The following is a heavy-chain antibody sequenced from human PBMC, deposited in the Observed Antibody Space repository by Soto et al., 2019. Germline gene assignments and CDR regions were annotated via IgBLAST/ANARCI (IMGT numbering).Heavy chain of an antibody. CDR1: GDSVSSNSAA. Sequence: PSQTLSLTCAISGDSVSSNSAAWNWIRQSPSRSLKWLGRTYYRSKWYNDYAVSVKSRITINPDTSKNQFSLHLNSVPPEDTAVYYCAREVLLWFGGSLFDYWGQGTLVTVSS. V-gene: IGHV6-1*01. D-gene: IGHD3-10*01. CDR2: TYYRSKWYN. CDR3: AREVLLWFGGSLFDY. J-gene: IGHJ4*02.